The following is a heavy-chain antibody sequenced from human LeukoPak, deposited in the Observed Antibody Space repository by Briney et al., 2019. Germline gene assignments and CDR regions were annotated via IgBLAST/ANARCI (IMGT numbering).Heavy chain of an antibody. CDR1: GFTVSSNH. J-gene: IGHJ4*02. CDR3: ARGEEEAVAGTGEIDY. D-gene: IGHD6-19*01. CDR2: IYSGGST. Sequence: GGSLRLSCAASGFTVSSNHMSWVRQAPGKGLEWVSVIYSGGSTDYADSVKGRFTISRDNSKNTLYLQMNSPRAEDTAVYYCARGEEEAVAGTGEIDYWGQGTLVTVSS. V-gene: IGHV3-53*05.